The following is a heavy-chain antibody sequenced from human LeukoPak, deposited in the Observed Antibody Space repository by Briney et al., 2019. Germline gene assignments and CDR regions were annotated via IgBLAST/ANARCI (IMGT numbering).Heavy chain of an antibody. CDR1: GGTFSSYA. D-gene: IGHD6-6*01. V-gene: IGHV1-69*05. Sequence: SVKVSCKASGGTFSSYAISWVRQAPGQGLEWMGGIIPIFGTANYAQKFQGRVTITTDESTSTAYMELSSLRSEDTAVYYCARYGRIAACEWFSENWFDPWGQGTLVTVSS. CDR2: IIPIFGTA. CDR3: ARYGRIAACEWFSENWFDP. J-gene: IGHJ5*02.